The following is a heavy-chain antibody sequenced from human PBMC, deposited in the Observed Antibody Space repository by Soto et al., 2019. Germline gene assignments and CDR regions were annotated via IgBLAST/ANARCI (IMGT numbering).Heavy chain of an antibody. J-gene: IGHJ4*02. Sequence: QVQLQESGPGLVKPSQTLSLTCTVSGDSINSGDYNWNWIRQHPGKGLEWIGYIYLSGTIHYTPSLQSRVSISVDTSKNQFSLELRSVTAADTAVYYCATGDYWGQGNLVTVSS. CDR3: ATGDY. CDR2: IYLSGTI. V-gene: IGHV4-31*03. CDR1: GDSINSGDYN.